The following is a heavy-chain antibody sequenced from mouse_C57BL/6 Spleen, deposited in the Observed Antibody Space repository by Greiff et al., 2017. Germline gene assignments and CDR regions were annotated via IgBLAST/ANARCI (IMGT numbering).Heavy chain of an antibody. CDR1: GYTFTDYE. CDR3: TRYVDY. V-gene: IGHV1-15*01. Sequence: VQLQQSGAELVRPGASVTLSCKASGYTFTDYEMHWVKQTPVHGLEWIGAIDPETGGTAYNQKFKGKAILTADKSSSTAYRELRSLTSEDSAVYYCTRYVDYWGQGTTLTVSS. J-gene: IGHJ2*01. CDR2: IDPETGGT.